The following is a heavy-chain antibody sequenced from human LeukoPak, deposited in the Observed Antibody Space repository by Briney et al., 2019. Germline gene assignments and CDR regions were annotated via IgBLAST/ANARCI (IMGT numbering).Heavy chain of an antibody. V-gene: IGHV1-18*01. J-gene: IGHJ5*02. CDR3: ARDVPAANPMNWFDP. Sequence: GASVKVSCKASGYTFTSYGISWVRQAPGQGLEWMGWISAYNGNTNYAQKLKGRVTVTTDTSTSTAYMELRSLRSDDTAVYYCARDVPAANPMNWFDPWGQGTLVTVSS. CDR2: ISAYNGNT. D-gene: IGHD2-2*01. CDR1: GYTFTSYG.